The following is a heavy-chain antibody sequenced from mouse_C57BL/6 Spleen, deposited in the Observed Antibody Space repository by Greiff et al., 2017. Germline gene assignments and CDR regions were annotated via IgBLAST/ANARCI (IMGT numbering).Heavy chain of an antibody. CDR1: GYTFTSYW. D-gene: IGHD1-1*01. V-gene: IGHV1-69*01. CDR3: ARGITTVVARGAMDY. CDR2: IDPSDSYT. Sequence: VQLQQPGAELVMPGASVKLSCKASGYTFTSYWMHWVKQRPGQGREWIGEIDPSDSYTNYNQKFKGKSTLTVDKSSSTAYMQLSSLTSEDSAVYYCARGITTVVARGAMDYWGQGTSVTVSS. J-gene: IGHJ4*01.